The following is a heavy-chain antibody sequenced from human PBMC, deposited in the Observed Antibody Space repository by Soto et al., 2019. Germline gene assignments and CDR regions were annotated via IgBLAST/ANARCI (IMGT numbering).Heavy chain of an antibody. V-gene: IGHV3-13*01. Sequence: GSLRLSCEGSGFAFSGFDMHWVRQPTGKGLEWVSTIGAAGDTYYAVSVKGRFTISRDNAKNSLSLQMNSLRVGDTAVYFCARGQEVGAHFFDSWGQGTQVTVSS. D-gene: IGHD2-15*01. CDR1: GFAFSGFD. CDR3: ARGQEVGAHFFDS. CDR2: IGAAGDT. J-gene: IGHJ4*02.